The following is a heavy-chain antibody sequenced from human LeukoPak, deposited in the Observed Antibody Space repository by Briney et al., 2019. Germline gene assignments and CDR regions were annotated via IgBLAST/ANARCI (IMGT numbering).Heavy chain of an antibody. J-gene: IGHJ5*02. CDR2: INPNSGGT. CDR3: ARGPGAPLYDFWSGYYTGWFDP. Sequence: ASVKVSCKASGYTFTDYYMHWVRQAPGQGLEWMGWINPNSGGTNYAQKFQGRVTMTRDTSISTAYMELSRLRSDDTAVYYCARGPGAPLYDFWSGYYTGWFDPWGQGTLVTVSS. V-gene: IGHV1-2*02. CDR1: GYTFTDYY. D-gene: IGHD3-3*01.